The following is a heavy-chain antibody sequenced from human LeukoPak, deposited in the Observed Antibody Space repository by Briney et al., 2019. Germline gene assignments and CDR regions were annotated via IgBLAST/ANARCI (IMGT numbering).Heavy chain of an antibody. CDR2: ISYDGSNK. J-gene: IGHJ4*02. V-gene: IGHV3-30*04. Sequence: GGSLRLSCAASGFTFSSYAMHWVRQAPGKGLEWVAVISYDGSNKYYAGSVKGRFTISRDNSKNTLYLQMNSLRAEDTAVYYCARGGAYCGGDCYSAESTRWGQGTLVTVSS. D-gene: IGHD2-21*02. CDR3: ARGGAYCGGDCYSAESTR. CDR1: GFTFSSYA.